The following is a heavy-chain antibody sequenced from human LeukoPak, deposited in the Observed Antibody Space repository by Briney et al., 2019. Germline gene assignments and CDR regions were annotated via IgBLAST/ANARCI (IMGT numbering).Heavy chain of an antibody. CDR1: GFTFSSYA. D-gene: IGHD4-23*01. J-gene: IGHJ1*01. V-gene: IGHV3-23*01. CDR2: ISGSGGST. CDR3: AKGPHPVVTPLYSQH. Sequence: GGSLRLSCAASGFTFSSYAMSWVRQAPGKGLGWVSAISGSGGSTYYADSVKGRFTISRDNSKNTLYLQMNSLRAEDTAVYYCAKGPHPVVTPLYSQHWGQGTLVTVSS.